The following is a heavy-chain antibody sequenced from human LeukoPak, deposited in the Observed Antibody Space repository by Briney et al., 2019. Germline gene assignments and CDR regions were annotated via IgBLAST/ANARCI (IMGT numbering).Heavy chain of an antibody. V-gene: IGHV3-7*01. CDR3: ARSEYYGSGSYYTYPDY. Sequence: PGGSLRLSCAASGFTFSSYWMSWVRQAPGKGLAWVANIKQDGSEKYYVDSVKGRFTISRDNAKNSLYLQMNSLRAEDTAVYYCARSEYYGSGSYYTYPDYWGQGTLVTVSS. D-gene: IGHD3-10*01. CDR2: IKQDGSEK. J-gene: IGHJ4*02. CDR1: GFTFSSYW.